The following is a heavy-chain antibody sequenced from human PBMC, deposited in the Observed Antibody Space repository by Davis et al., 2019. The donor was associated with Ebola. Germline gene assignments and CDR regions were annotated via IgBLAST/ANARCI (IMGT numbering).Heavy chain of an antibody. D-gene: IGHD3-3*01. V-gene: IGHV3-23*01. Sequence: GGSLRLSCAASGFTFSSYAMSWVRQAPGKGLEWVSAISGSGGSTSYADSVKGRFTIPRDTSKNTLYLQMNSLRAEDTAVYYCAKRAKHYDLWSGHGAFDIWGQGTMVTVSS. CDR2: ISGSGGST. J-gene: IGHJ3*02. CDR1: GFTFSSYA. CDR3: AKRAKHYDLWSGHGAFDI.